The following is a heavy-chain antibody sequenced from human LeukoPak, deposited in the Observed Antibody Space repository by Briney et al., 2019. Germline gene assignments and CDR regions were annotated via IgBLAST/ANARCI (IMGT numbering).Heavy chain of an antibody. J-gene: IGHJ4*02. CDR3: ARGRGVAAAGTFFDY. Sequence: SETLSLTCAVYGGSFSGYYWSWIRQPPGKGLEWIGEINHSGSTNYNPSLKSRVTISVDTSKNQFSLKLSSVTAADTAVYYCARGRGVAAAGTFFDYWGQETLVTVSS. V-gene: IGHV4-34*01. CDR1: GGSFSGYY. CDR2: INHSGST. D-gene: IGHD6-13*01.